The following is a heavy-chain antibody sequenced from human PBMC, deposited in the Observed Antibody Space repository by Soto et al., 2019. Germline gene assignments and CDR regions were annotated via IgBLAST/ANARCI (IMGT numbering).Heavy chain of an antibody. CDR1: GGSISSYY. D-gene: IGHD3-22*01. CDR3: AGIDYYDSSGSARSHY. V-gene: IGHV4-59*01. J-gene: IGHJ4*02. CDR2: IYYSGST. Sequence: PSETLSLTCTVSGGSISSYYRSWIRQPPGKGLEWIGYIYYSGSTNYNPSLKSRVTISVDTSKNQFSLKLSSVTAADTAVYYCAGIDYYDSSGSARSHYWGQGTLVTVYS.